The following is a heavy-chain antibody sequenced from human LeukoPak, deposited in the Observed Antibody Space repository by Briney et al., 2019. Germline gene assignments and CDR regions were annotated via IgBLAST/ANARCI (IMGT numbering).Heavy chain of an antibody. V-gene: IGHV1-2*02. D-gene: IGHD4-17*01. Sequence: ASVKVSCKASGYTFTGYYMHWVRQAPGQGLEWMGWINPNSGGTNYAQKFQGRVTMTRDTSISTAYMELSRLRSDDTAVYYCARVIIGGGTTVTTDYMDVWGKGTTVTVSS. CDR3: ARVIIGGGTTVTTDYMDV. CDR2: INPNSGGT. CDR1: GYTFTGYY. J-gene: IGHJ6*03.